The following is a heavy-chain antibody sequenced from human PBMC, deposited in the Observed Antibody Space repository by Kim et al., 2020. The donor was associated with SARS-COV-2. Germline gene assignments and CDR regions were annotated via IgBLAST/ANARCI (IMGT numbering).Heavy chain of an antibody. CDR3: ARGSYDILTGEVVDY. J-gene: IGHJ4*02. Sequence: PSFQGQVTISADKSISTAYLQWSSLKASDTAMYYCARGSYDILTGEVVDYWGQGTLVTVSS. V-gene: IGHV5-51*01. D-gene: IGHD3-9*01.